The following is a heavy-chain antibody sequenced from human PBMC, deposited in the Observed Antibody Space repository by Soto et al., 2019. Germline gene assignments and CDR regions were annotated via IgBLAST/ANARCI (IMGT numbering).Heavy chain of an antibody. Sequence: ASEKVSCKASGYTFTSYGISWVQQAPGQGRERMGWISAYNGNTNYAQKPQDRVTMTTEASTSTAYMELRSLRSDDTAVYYYARGGYSSGWSRVYYYGMDVWGQGTTVTVSS. V-gene: IGHV1-18*04. J-gene: IGHJ6*02. CDR1: GYTFTSYG. CDR2: ISAYNGNT. CDR3: ARGGYSSGWSRVYYYGMDV. D-gene: IGHD6-19*01.